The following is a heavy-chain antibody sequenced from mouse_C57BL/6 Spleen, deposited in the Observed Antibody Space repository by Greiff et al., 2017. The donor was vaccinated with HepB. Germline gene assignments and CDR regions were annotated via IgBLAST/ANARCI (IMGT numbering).Heavy chain of an antibody. Sequence: EVQVVESGGGLVKPGGSLKLSCAASGFTFSSYTMSWVRQTPEKRLEWVATISGGGGNTYYPDSVKGRFTISRDNAKNTLYLQMSSLRSEDPALYYCARRGSSPYFDYWGQGTTLTVSS. J-gene: IGHJ2*01. CDR2: ISGGGGNT. D-gene: IGHD1-1*01. CDR1: GFTFSSYT. CDR3: ARRGSSPYFDY. V-gene: IGHV5-9*01.